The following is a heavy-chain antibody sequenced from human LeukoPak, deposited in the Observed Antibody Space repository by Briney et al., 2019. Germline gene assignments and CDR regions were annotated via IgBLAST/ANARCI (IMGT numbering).Heavy chain of an antibody. J-gene: IGHJ4*02. D-gene: IGHD1-26*01. CDR1: GFSFSSYG. Sequence: GGSLRLSCAASGFSFSSYGIHWVRQALGEEVVGGTFIRHDGGNEYYADSAKGRFTISRDNSKNTVYLQLRSLRREDTAVYYCAKDRTLYSGTFPEYWGQGTLVTVSS. CDR2: IRHDGGNE. V-gene: IGHV3-30*02. CDR3: AKDRTLYSGTFPEY.